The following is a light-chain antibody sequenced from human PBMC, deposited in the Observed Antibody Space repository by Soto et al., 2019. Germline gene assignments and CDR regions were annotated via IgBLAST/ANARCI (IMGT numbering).Light chain of an antibody. CDR3: KRYDSCSWG. CDR1: QSISTG. Sequence: DIQMTQSPSTLSASVGDRVTITCRASQSISTGLAWYRQRPGEATKLLIYKASTLQNGVPSRLSGRGSVTGFTLGINSVRANDVATYYCKRYDSCSWGFGQGTGVDI. J-gene: IGKJ1*01. CDR2: KAS. V-gene: IGKV1-5*03.